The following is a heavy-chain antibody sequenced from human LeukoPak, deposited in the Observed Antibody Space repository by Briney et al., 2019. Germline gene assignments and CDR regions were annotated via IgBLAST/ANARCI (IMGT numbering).Heavy chain of an antibody. CDR2: ISSSSSYI. CDR1: GFTFSSYS. Sequence: GGSLRLSCAASGFTFSSYSMIWVRQAPGKGLEWVSSISSSSSYIYYADSVKGRFTISRDNAKNSLYLQMNSLRAEDTAVYYCARTQAMVRGPLDYWGQGTLVTVSS. J-gene: IGHJ4*02. CDR3: ARTQAMVRGPLDY. D-gene: IGHD3-10*01. V-gene: IGHV3-21*01.